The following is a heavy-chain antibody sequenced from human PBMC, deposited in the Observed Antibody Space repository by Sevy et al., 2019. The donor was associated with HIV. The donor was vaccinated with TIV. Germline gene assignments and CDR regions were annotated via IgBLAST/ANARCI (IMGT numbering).Heavy chain of an antibody. J-gene: IGHJ5*02. Sequence: ASVKVSCKASGYTFTNYDINWVRQATGQGLEWMGWMNPNSGNTGYAQKFQGRVTMTRNTSISTAYMELSSLRSEDTAVYYCARGTVLLGIVVVPDARGWFDPWGQGTLVTVSS. V-gene: IGHV1-8*01. CDR2: MNPNSGNT. CDR3: ARGTVLLGIVVVPDARGWFDP. CDR1: GYTFTNYD. D-gene: IGHD2-2*03.